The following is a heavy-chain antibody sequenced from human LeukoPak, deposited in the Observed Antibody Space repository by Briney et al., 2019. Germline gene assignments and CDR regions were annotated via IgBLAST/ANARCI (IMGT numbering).Heavy chain of an antibody. V-gene: IGHV3-23*01. D-gene: IGHD3-10*01. Sequence: GGSLRLSCAASGFTFSSYAMSWVRQAPGKGLEWVSAISSSGGSTYYADSVKGRFTISRDNSKNTLYLQVNSLRAEDTAVYYCARDLSGYYGSGRGSWFDPWGQGTLVTVSS. CDR2: ISSSGGST. CDR1: GFTFSSYA. CDR3: ARDLSGYYGSGRGSWFDP. J-gene: IGHJ5*02.